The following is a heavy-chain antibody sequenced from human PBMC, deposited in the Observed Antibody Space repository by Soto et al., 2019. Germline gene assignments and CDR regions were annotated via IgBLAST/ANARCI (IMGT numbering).Heavy chain of an antibody. CDR2: ISGNGGST. J-gene: IGHJ3*02. V-gene: IGHV3-23*01. D-gene: IGHD3-10*01. CDR3: AKGIRGGVGFTDAFDI. CDR1: GFTFSSYV. Sequence: EVQLLESGGGLVQPGGSLRLSCAVSGFTFSSYVMNWVRQAPGKGLEWVSAISGNGGSTYNADSVKGRFTISRDNSKNTLHLQMNSLRAEDTAVYYWAKGIRGGVGFTDAFDIWGQGTVVTVCS.